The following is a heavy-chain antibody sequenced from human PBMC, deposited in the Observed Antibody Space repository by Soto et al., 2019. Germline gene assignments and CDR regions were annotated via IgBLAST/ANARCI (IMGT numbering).Heavy chain of an antibody. J-gene: IGHJ4*02. CDR1: GFTLSTFA. D-gene: IGHD2-21*01. Sequence: PGGSLRLSCAVSGFTLSTFAMTWVRQAPGKGLECVSGITGSGSQIHYADSVKGRFTISKDNSKNTLYLQMDSLRADDTAVYFCAKDAVYKEGLWHMDQWGQGTPVSSPQ. CDR2: ITGSGSQI. V-gene: IGHV3-23*01. CDR3: AKDAVYKEGLWHMDQ.